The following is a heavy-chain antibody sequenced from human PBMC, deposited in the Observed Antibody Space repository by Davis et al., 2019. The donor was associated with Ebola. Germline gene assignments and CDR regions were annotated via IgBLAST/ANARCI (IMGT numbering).Heavy chain of an antibody. CDR2: IAYDGSNK. CDR1: GFTFSSYG. D-gene: IGHD6-13*01. CDR3: AKEGSSPYFDY. Sequence: PGGSLRLPCAASGFTFSSYGMHWVRQAPGKGLEWVAVIAYDGSNKYYADSVKARFTISRDNSKTTLYLQMNSLRAEDTAVYYCAKEGSSPYFDYWGQGTLVTVSS. J-gene: IGHJ4*02. V-gene: IGHV3-30*18.